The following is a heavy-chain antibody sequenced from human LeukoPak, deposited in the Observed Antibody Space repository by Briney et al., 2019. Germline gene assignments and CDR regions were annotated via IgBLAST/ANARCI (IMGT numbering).Heavy chain of an antibody. CDR1: GGSISSGGYY. D-gene: IGHD3-22*01. V-gene: IGHV4-31*03. Sequence: SETLSLTCTVSGGSISSGGYYWSWIRQHPGKGLEWIGYIYYSGSTYYNPSLKSRVTISVDTSKNQFSLKLSSVTAADTAVYYCARCYYYDSSGYHCAFDIRGQGTMVTVSS. CDR2: IYYSGST. J-gene: IGHJ3*02. CDR3: ARCYYYDSSGYHCAFDI.